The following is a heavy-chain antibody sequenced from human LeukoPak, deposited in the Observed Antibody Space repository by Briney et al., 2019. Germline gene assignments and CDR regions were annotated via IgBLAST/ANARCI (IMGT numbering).Heavy chain of an antibody. Sequence: GGSLRLSCAASGFTFSGYAMSWVRQAPGKGLEWVSAISGSGGSTYYADSVKGRFTISRDNSRDTLYLQMNSLRAEDTAVYYCAKGYYDYVWGSYYFDYWGQGTLVTVSS. CDR1: GFTFSGYA. V-gene: IGHV3-23*01. CDR3: AKGYYDYVWGSYYFDY. D-gene: IGHD3-16*01. J-gene: IGHJ4*02. CDR2: ISGSGGST.